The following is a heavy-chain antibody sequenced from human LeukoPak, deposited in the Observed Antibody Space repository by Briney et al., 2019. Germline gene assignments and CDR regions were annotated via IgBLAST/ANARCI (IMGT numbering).Heavy chain of an antibody. J-gene: IGHJ4*02. V-gene: IGHV3-66*01. D-gene: IGHD7-27*01. CDR1: GFTVSSNY. CDR3: AREEKTLNWGFDY. CDR2: IYSGGST. Sequence: AGGSLRLSCAASGFTVSSNYMSWVRQAPGKGLEWVSVIYSGGSTYYADSVKGRFTISRDNSKNTLYLQMNSLRAEDTAVYYCAREEKTLNWGFDYWGQGTLVTVSS.